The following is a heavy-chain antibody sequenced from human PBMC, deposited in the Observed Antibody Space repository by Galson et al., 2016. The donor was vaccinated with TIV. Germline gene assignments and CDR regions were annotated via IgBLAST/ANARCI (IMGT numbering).Heavy chain of an antibody. D-gene: IGHD6-19*01. CDR2: IYPGASDT. CDR1: GYRFSDYW. J-gene: IGHJ4*02. Sequence: QSGAEVKKPGESLKISCRGSGYRFSDYWIGWVRQTPEEGLEWMGVIYPGASDTKYSPSFQGQVTISADKSINTAYLQWNRLKASDTAIYFCATLSSGWPNYFDNWGQGTQVIGSS. CDR3: ATLSSGWPNYFDN. V-gene: IGHV5-51*01.